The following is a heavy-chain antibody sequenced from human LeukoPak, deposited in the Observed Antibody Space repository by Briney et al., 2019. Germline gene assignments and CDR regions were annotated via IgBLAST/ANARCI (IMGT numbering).Heavy chain of an antibody. CDR3: ARGGSGISNAFDI. J-gene: IGHJ3*02. D-gene: IGHD3-10*01. V-gene: IGHV4-39*07. Sequence: PSETLSLTCIVSGGSISSSSYYWDWIRQAPGEGLEWIRNFYDSGNTRYNPSLKSRVTISGDTSKNQFSLKLRSVTAADTAVYYCARGGSGISNAFDIWGQGTMVTVSS. CDR1: GGSISSSSYY. CDR2: FYDSGNT.